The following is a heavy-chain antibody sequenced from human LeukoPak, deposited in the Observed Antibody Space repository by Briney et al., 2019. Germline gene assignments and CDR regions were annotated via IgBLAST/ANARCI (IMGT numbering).Heavy chain of an antibody. J-gene: IGHJ4*02. CDR1: GFTFSSYW. Sequence: GGSLRLSCVGSGFTFSSYWMTWVRQAPGKGLEWVANIKDDGSEKYSVDSVKGRFTISRDNAKNLLYLQMSSLRAEDTAVYYCARVGGSRDYWGQGTLVTVSS. CDR2: IKDDGSEK. D-gene: IGHD3-16*01. CDR3: ARVGGSRDY. V-gene: IGHV3-7*01.